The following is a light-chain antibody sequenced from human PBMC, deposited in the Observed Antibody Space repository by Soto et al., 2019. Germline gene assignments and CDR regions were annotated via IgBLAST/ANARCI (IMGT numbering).Light chain of an antibody. CDR3: QQYNSYSQT. J-gene: IGKJ1*01. CDR1: QTIRTW. Sequence: DIQMTTSPSTRSASVGDRVTITCRASQTIRTWLAWYQQKPGKAPALLIHDASSLQSGVPSRFSGSGSGTEFTLTIRSLQPDDFGTYYCQQYNSYSQTFGQGTKVDIK. V-gene: IGKV1-5*01. CDR2: DAS.